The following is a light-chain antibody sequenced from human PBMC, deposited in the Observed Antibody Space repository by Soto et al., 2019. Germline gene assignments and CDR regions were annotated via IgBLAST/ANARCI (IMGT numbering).Light chain of an antibody. CDR3: QQRSNWPIT. CDR2: GAS. Sequence: EVVLTQSPGSLSLSPGERATLSCRASQSVMSNYLSWYQQKPGQPPRXXIYGASSRATGIPDRFSGSGSGTDLTITISSLEPEDFEVYYCQQRSNWPITFGQGTRLEIK. CDR1: QSVMSNY. J-gene: IGKJ5*01. V-gene: IGKV3D-20*02.